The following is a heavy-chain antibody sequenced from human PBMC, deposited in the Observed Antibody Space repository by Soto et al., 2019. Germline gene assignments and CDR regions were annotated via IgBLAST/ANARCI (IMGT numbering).Heavy chain of an antibody. Sequence: GGSLRLSCAASGFTFSSYEMNWVRQAPGKGLEWVSYISSSGSTIYYADSVKGRFTISRDNAKNSLYLQMNSLRAEDTALYYCARKEEDDHVWGKSPLDWGQGTLVTVSS. CDR3: ARKEEDDHVWGKSPLD. CDR2: ISSSGSTI. J-gene: IGHJ4*03. D-gene: IGHD3-16*01. V-gene: IGHV3-48*03. CDR1: GFTFSSYE.